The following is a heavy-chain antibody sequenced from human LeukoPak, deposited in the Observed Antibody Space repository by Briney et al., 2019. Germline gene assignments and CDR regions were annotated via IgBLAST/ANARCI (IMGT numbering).Heavy chain of an antibody. D-gene: IGHD1-20*01. CDR1: GFTFSSYR. V-gene: IGHV3-21*01. CDR2: ISSSSSYI. J-gene: IGHJ4*02. Sequence: GGSLRLSCAASGFTFSSYRINWVRQAPGKGLEWVSSISSSSSYIYYADSVKGRFTISRDNAKNSLYLQMNSLRAEDTAVYYCVRLLAYNSGGEAFDHWGQGTLVTVSS. CDR3: VRLLAYNSGGEAFDH.